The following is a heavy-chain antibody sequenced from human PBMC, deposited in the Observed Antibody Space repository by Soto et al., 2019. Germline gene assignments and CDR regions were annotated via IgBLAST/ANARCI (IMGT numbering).Heavy chain of an antibody. D-gene: IGHD4-17*01. J-gene: IGHJ4*02. CDR1: GFTVSSNY. CDR3: ARDDYGDDPPANY. Sequence: EVQLVESGGGLVQPGGSLRLSCAASGFTVSSNYMSWVRQAPGKGLEWVSVIYSGGSTYYADSVKGRFTISRDNSKNTLYLQMNSLGAEDTAVYYCARDDYGDDPPANYWGQGTLVTVSS. V-gene: IGHV3-66*01. CDR2: IYSGGST.